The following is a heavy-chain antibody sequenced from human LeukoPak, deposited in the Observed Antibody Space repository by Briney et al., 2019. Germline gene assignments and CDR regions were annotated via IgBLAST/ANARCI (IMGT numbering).Heavy chain of an antibody. D-gene: IGHD3-10*01. CDR3: ARGSLWFGELYSLAEYFQH. CDR2: IYTSGST. J-gene: IGHJ1*01. V-gene: IGHV4-61*02. Sequence: PSQTLSLTCTVSGGSISSGSYYWSWIRQPAGKGLEWIGRIYTSGSTNYNPSLKSRVTISVDTSKNQFSLKLSSVTAADTAVYYCARGSLWFGELYSLAEYFQHWGQGTLVTVSS. CDR1: GGSISSGSYY.